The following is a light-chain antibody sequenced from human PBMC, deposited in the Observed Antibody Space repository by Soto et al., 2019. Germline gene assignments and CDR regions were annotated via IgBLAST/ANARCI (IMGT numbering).Light chain of an antibody. CDR1: QSMGSN. J-gene: IGKJ5*01. CDR3: QEYGSSPSIT. CDR2: GAS. V-gene: IGKV3-20*01. Sequence: ERVMTQAPATMSVSPGEIATLSCRASQSMGSNVAWYQQKPGQAPRLLIYGASNRAAGIPARFSGSGSGTDFTLTISRLEPEDFAVYYCQEYGSSPSITFGQGTRLEIK.